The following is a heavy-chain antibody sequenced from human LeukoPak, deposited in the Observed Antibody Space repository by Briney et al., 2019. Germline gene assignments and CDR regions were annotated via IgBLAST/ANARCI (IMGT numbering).Heavy chain of an antibody. D-gene: IGHD2-21*02. J-gene: IGHJ4*02. Sequence: GGSLRLSCAASGFTFSSYEMNWVRQAPGKGLEWVSYINSDGSIIYYADSVKGRFTISRDNGKNSLYLQMNSLRADDTAVYYCARMDRVVTAIPAFHYWGQGTLVTVSS. CDR3: ARMDRVVTAIPAFHY. CDR1: GFTFSSYE. CDR2: INSDGSII. V-gene: IGHV3-48*03.